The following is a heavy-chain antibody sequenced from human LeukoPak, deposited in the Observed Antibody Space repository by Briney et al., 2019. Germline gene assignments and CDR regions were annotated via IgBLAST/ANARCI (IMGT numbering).Heavy chain of an antibody. Sequence: GGSLRLSCAASGFTFNNYEMNWVSQAPGKGLEWVSYISSSGSTTHFADSVKGRFTISRDNAKNSLYLQMNSLRAEDTAVYFCATYSSGWLGVDYWGQGTLVTVSS. J-gene: IGHJ4*02. CDR3: ATYSSGWLGVDY. CDR1: GFTFNNYE. CDR2: ISSSGSTT. V-gene: IGHV3-48*03. D-gene: IGHD6-19*01.